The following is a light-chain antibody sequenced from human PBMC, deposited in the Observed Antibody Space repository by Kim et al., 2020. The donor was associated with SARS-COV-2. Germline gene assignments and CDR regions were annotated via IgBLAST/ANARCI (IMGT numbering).Light chain of an antibody. CDR3: SSYTSSSTLWV. J-gene: IGLJ3*02. Sequence: QSVTISCTRTSSDVGSYNRVSWYQQPPGTAPKLMIYEVSNRPSGVPDRFSGSKSGNTASLTISGLQAEDEADYYCSSYTSSSTLWVFGGGTQLTVL. CDR1: SSDVGSYNR. CDR2: EVS. V-gene: IGLV2-18*02.